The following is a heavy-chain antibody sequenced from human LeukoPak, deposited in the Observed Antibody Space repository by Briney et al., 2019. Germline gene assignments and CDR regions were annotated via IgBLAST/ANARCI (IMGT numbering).Heavy chain of an antibody. CDR1: GDSVSSNSAA. D-gene: IGHD6-6*01. CDR2: TYYRSKWYT. Sequence: SQTLSLTCAISGDSVSSNSAAWNWIRQSPSRGLEWLGRTYYRSKWYTGYAGSVKSRITINPDTSKNQFALQLNSVTPEDTAVYYCARGAARRLDYWGQGTLVTVSS. J-gene: IGHJ4*02. CDR3: ARGAARRLDY. V-gene: IGHV6-1*01.